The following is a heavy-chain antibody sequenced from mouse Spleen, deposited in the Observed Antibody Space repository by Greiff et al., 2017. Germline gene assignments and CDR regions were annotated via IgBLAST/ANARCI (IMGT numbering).Heavy chain of an antibody. Sequence: EVMLVESGGGLVKPGGSLKLSCAASGFTFSDYGMHWVRQAPEKGLEWVAYISSGSSTIYYADTVKGRFTISRDNAKNTLFLQMTSLRSEDTAMYYCANKGYGAMDYWGQGTSVTVSS. V-gene: IGHV5-17*01. J-gene: IGHJ4*01. CDR2: ISSGSSTI. CDR3: ANKGYGAMDY. CDR1: GFTFSDYG. D-gene: IGHD2-14*01.